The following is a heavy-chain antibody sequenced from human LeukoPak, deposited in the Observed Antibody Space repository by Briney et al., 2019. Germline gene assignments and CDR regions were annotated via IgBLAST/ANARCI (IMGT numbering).Heavy chain of an antibody. J-gene: IGHJ4*02. V-gene: IGHV1-8*03. Sequence: ASVKVSCKASGYTFTSYDINWVRQATGQGLEWMGWMNPNSGNTGYAQKFQGRVTITRNTSISTACMELSSLRSEDTAVYYCARGPHYDYVWGSYRIYYFDYWGQGTLVTVSS. CDR2: MNPNSGNT. D-gene: IGHD3-16*02. CDR3: ARGPHYDYVWGSYRIYYFDY. CDR1: GYTFTSYD.